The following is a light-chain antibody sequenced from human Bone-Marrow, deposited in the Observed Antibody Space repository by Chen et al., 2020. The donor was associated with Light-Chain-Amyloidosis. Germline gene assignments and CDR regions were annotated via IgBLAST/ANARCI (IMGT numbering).Light chain of an antibody. J-gene: IGKJ4*01. CDR2: GSS. V-gene: IGKV3-20*01. CDR1: QTISSNY. CDR3: QQYGTSPLT. Sequence: EIVLTQSPGTLSLSPGEGANLSCRASQTISSNYLTWYQQKFGQAPRLLIYGSSSRATGIPDRFTGGGSGTDFTRTINRLEPEDFAMYYCQQYGTSPLTFGGGTKVEIK.